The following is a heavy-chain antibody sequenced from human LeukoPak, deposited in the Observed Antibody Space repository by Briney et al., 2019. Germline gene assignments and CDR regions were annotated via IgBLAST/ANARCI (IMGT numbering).Heavy chain of an antibody. CDR1: GYILTELS. Sequence: ASVKVSCKVSGYILTELSMHWVRQAPGKGLEWMGGFDPQDGEIIYAQKFQGRVTTTEDTSTDTAYMELSSLRSEDTAVYYCATLWIYGDYALPQGAFDPWGQGTLVTVSA. J-gene: IGHJ5*02. CDR3: ATLWIYGDYALPQGAFDP. D-gene: IGHD4-17*01. V-gene: IGHV1-24*01. CDR2: FDPQDGEI.